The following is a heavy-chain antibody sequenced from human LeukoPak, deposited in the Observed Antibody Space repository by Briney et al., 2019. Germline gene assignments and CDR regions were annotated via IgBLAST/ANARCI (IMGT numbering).Heavy chain of an antibody. D-gene: IGHD1-26*01. Sequence: SGTLSLTCTVSGGSISSHYWTWIRQPPGKGLEWIGYIHHSGSTNYNPSLKSRVTISLDTSKSQFSLKMTSVTAADTAVYYCAREGSRWVDFEFWGQGTLVTVSS. J-gene: IGHJ4*02. CDR3: AREGSRWVDFEF. V-gene: IGHV4-59*11. CDR2: IHHSGST. CDR1: GGSISSHY.